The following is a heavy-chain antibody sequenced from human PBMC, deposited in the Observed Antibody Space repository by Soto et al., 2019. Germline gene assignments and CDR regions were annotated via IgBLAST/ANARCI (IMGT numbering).Heavy chain of an antibody. V-gene: IGHV1-69*13. D-gene: IGHD3-3*01. CDR1: GGTFSSYA. J-gene: IGHJ4*02. CDR2: IIPIFGTA. CDR3: ARVPDYDFWSGHYYFDY. Sequence: SVKVSCKASGGTFSSYAISWVRQAPGQGLEWMGGIIPIFGTANYAQKFQGRVTITADESTSTAYMELSSLRSEDTAVYYCARVPDYDFWSGHYYFDYWGQGTLVTVSS.